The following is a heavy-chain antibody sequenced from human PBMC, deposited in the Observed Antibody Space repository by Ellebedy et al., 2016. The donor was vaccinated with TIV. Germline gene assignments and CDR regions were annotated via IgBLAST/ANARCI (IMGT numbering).Heavy chain of an antibody. CDR3: AMAVAGVVDMDV. CDR2: ISSSSSYI. CDR1: GFTFSSYS. V-gene: IGHV3-21*01. J-gene: IGHJ6*02. Sequence: GESLKISCAASGFTFSSYSMNWVRQAPGKGLEWVSSISSSSSYIYYADSVKGRFTISRDNAKNSLYLQMNSLRAEDTAVYYCAMAVAGVVDMDVWGQGTTVTVSS. D-gene: IGHD6-19*01.